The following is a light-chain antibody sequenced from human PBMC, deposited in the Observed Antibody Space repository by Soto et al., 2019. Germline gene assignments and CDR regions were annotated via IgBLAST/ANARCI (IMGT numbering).Light chain of an antibody. CDR3: QKRNNWPLLT. CDR2: DAS. CDR1: QSVSNY. J-gene: IGKJ4*01. V-gene: IGKV3-11*01. Sequence: EIVLTQSPATLSLSPGEGATLSCRASQSVSNYLAWYQQKPGQAPRLLIYDASNRATGIPARFSGSGSGTDFTLTISSLEPEDFAVYYCQKRNNWPLLTFGGGTKVEIK.